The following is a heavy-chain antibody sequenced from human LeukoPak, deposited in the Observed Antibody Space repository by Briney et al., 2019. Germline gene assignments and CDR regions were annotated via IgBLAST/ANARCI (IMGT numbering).Heavy chain of an antibody. Sequence: SETLSLTCTVSGGSVYTSDYYWGWVRQPPGKGPEWIGDIFYTGKTNYNPSLKSRVSISIDTSKNQFSLKLTSVTAADTAVYYCARVFDSWGQGTLVTVFS. J-gene: IGHJ4*02. V-gene: IGHV4-39*07. CDR1: GGSVYTSDYY. CDR3: ARVFDS. CDR2: IFYTGKT.